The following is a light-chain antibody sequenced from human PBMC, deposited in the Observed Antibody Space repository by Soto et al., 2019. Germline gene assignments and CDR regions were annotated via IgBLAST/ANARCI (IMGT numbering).Light chain of an antibody. CDR1: SSNTGAGYD. CDR3: QSYDISLSVSVI. J-gene: IGLJ2*01. Sequence: QSVLTQPPSVSGAPGQRVTISCTGSSSNTGAGYDVQWYQQLPGAAPKLLIFGNSNRPSGVPDRFSGSRSGTSASLAITGLQAEDEADYFCQSYDISLSVSVIFGGGTKVTVL. CDR2: GNS. V-gene: IGLV1-40*01.